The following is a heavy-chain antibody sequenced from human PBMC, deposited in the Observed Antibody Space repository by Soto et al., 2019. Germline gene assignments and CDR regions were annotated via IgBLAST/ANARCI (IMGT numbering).Heavy chain of an antibody. CDR3: ARPERSGWLHRYYYYYYGMDV. V-gene: IGHV3-30-3*01. D-gene: IGHD3-3*01. J-gene: IGHJ6*02. CDR2: ISYDGSNK. Sequence: GGSLRLSCAASGFTFSSYAMHWVRQAPGKGLEWVAVISYDGSNKYYADSVKGRFTISRDNSKNTLYLQMNSLRAEDTAVYYCARPERSGWLHRYYYYYYGMDVWGQGTTVTVSS. CDR1: GFTFSSYA.